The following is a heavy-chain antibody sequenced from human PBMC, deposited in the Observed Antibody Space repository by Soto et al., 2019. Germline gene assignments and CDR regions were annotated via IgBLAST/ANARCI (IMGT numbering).Heavy chain of an antibody. CDR1: GGSISSYY. CDR2: IYYSGST. J-gene: IGHJ4*02. V-gene: IGHV4-59*01. D-gene: IGHD3-3*01. Sequence: SETLSLTCTVSGGSISSYYWSWIRQPPGKGLEWIGYIYYSGSTNYNPSLKSRVTISVDTSKNQFSLKLSSVTAADTAVYYCARTRRFLGFDYWGQGTLVTVSS. CDR3: ARTRRFLGFDY.